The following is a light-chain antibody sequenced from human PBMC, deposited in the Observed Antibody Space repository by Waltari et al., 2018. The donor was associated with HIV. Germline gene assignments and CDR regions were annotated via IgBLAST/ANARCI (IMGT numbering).Light chain of an antibody. Sequence: SYVLTQPPSVSVAPGKTARITCGGENIGSKSVNWYQKQPGQAPVMVIYHDTDRPSGSPDRFPGYNSEDTGTLTIRGVEAGDEADYFCQVWDTKTEQYVIFGGGTNLAV. CDR3: QVWDTKTEQYVI. V-gene: IGLV3-21*01. J-gene: IGLJ2*01. CDR1: NIGSKS. CDR2: HDT.